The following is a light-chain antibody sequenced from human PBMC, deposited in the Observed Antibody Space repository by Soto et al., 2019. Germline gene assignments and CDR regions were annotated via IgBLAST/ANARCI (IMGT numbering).Light chain of an antibody. Sequence: QSALTQPASVSGSPGQSITISCSGTSGDVGGFNYVSWYQQHPGKAPKLIIYDVSNRPSGVSYRFSGSKSGNTASLTISGLQAEDEADYYCNSYTSSSTLYVFGAGTKLTVL. J-gene: IGLJ1*01. CDR3: NSYTSSSTLYV. CDR2: DVS. V-gene: IGLV2-14*03. CDR1: SGDVGGFNY.